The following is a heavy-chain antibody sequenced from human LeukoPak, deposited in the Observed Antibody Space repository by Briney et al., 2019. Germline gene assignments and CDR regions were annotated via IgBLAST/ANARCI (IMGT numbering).Heavy chain of an antibody. CDR1: GDFISSGDYY. CDR3: ARGNWNYFDY. CDR2: IYSSGST. Sequence: SQTLSLTCTVSGDFISSGDYYWTWIRQPAGKGLEWIGRIYSSGSTNYNPSLKSRLTISLDTSKNQFSLKLSSVTAADTAVYYCARGNWNYFDYWGQGTLVPVSS. D-gene: IGHD1-20*01. V-gene: IGHV4-61*02. J-gene: IGHJ4*02.